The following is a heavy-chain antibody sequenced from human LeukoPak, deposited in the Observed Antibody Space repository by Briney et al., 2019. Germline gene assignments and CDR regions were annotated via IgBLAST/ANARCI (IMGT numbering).Heavy chain of an antibody. CDR2: IKQDGSEK. CDR1: GFTFTSYW. J-gene: IGHJ4*02. CDR3: ARDPDRDGVDY. D-gene: IGHD1-14*01. V-gene: IGHV3-7*01. Sequence: GGSLRLSCAASGFTFTSYWMNWVRQAPGMGLEWVANIKQDGSEKYYVDSVKGRFTISRDNAKNSLYLQMNSLRAEDTAVYYCARDPDRDGVDYWGQGTLVTVSS.